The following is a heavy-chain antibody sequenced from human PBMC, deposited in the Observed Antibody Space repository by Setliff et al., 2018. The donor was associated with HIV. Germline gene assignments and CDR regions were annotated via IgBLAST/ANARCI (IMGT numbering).Heavy chain of an antibody. J-gene: IGHJ3*02. CDR2: INHSGGT. D-gene: IGHD3-22*01. V-gene: IGHV4-34*01. Sequence: SETLSLTCAVYGGSFSGYYWSWIRQPPGKGLEWIGEINHSGGTNYNPSLKSRVTMSVDTSKNQFSLRLSSVTAADTAVYYCAGRGGSRITMIVEGAFDIWGQGTMVTVSS. CDR3: AGRGGSRITMIVEGAFDI. CDR1: GGSFSGYY.